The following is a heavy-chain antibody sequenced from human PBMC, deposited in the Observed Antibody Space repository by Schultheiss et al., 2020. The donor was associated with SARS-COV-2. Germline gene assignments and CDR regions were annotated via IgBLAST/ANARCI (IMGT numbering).Heavy chain of an antibody. CDR3: ARGGSYCSSTSCYTDWFDP. CDR2: ISSSGSTI. V-gene: IGHV3-48*03. J-gene: IGHJ5*02. Sequence: GSLRLSCAASGFTFSSYEMNWVRQAPGKGLEWVSYISSSGSTIYYADSVKGRFTISRDNAKNSLYLQMNSLRAEDTAVYYCARGGSYCSSTSCYTDWFDPWGQGTLVTVSS. D-gene: IGHD2-2*02. CDR1: GFTFSSYE.